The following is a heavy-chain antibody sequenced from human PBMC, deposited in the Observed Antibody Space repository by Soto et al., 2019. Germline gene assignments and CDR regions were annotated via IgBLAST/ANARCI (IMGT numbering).Heavy chain of an antibody. CDR3: AGAWWPRWFDP. D-gene: IGHD2-15*01. Sequence: QVQLQQWGAGLLKPSETLSLTCAVYGGSFSGYYWSWIRQPPGKGLEWIGEIKHSGSTNYNPSLKSRVTISVDTSKNQFSLKLSSVTAADTAVYYCAGAWWPRWFDPWGQGTLVTVSS. CDR2: IKHSGST. J-gene: IGHJ5*02. V-gene: IGHV4-34*01. CDR1: GGSFSGYY.